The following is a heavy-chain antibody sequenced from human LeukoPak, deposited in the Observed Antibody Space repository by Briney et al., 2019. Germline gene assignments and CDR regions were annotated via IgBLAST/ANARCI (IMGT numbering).Heavy chain of an antibody. CDR2: ISGSGGST. J-gene: IGHJ4*02. D-gene: IGHD6-19*01. Sequence: GGSLRHSCAASGFTFSSYAMSWVRQAPGKGLELVSAISGSGGSTYYADSVKGRFTISRDNSKNTLYLQMNSLRAEDTAVYYCARRSGIAVAGAFDYWGQGTLVTVSS. V-gene: IGHV3-23*01. CDR3: ARRSGIAVAGAFDY. CDR1: GFTFSSYA.